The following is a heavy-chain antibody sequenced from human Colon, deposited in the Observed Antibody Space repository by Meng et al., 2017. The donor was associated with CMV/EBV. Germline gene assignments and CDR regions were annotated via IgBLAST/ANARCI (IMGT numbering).Heavy chain of an antibody. Sequence: GRSLRLSCAASGFTFSSYRLNWVRLAPGKGLEWVASISHTSDTYYADSLKGRFTLSRDNAQNSVYLQMNSLTAEDTAVYYCARGWPPDFWGQGTLVTVSS. CDR1: GFTFSSYR. CDR3: ARGWPPDF. D-gene: IGHD6-13*01. CDR2: ISHTSDT. V-gene: IGHV3-21*06. J-gene: IGHJ1*01.